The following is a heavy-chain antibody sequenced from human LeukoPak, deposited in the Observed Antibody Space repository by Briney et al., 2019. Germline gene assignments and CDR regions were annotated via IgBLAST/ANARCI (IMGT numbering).Heavy chain of an antibody. V-gene: IGHV3-23*01. J-gene: IGHJ4*02. CDR2: ISGSGGSK. Sequence: GSLRLSCVASGFTFSTYAMSWVRQAPGKGLEWVSTISGSGGSKYYEDSVKGRFTVSRDNSKNTLYLQMNSLRAEDTAVYCCAKDLLLGGQGTLVTVSS. CDR1: GFTFSTYA. CDR3: AKDLLL.